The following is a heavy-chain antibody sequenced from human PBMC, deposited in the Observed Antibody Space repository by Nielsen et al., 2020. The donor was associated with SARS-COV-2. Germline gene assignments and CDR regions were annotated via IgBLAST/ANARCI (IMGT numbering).Heavy chain of an antibody. CDR1: GGSISSSNW. V-gene: IGHV4-4*02. D-gene: IGHD6-13*01. CDR3: ARVEGSSWYFDY. J-gene: IGHJ4*02. CDR2: IYHSGST. Sequence: SETLSLTCAVSGGSISSSNWWSWVRQPPGKGLEWIGEIYHSGSTNYNPSLKSRVTISVDKSKNLFSLKLSSVTAADTAVYYCARVEGSSWYFDYWGQGTLVTVSS.